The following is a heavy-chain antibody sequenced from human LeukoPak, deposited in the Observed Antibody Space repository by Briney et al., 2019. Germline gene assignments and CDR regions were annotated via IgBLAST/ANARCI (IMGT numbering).Heavy chain of an antibody. D-gene: IGHD6-13*01. CDR3: TRSEYSSSWYAGEKIDY. V-gene: IGHV3-49*04. CDR2: IISKAYGGTT. Sequence: GGALRLSCTAAGFTFCDYAMSWVRRAPGKGVEWVGFIISKAYGGTTEYAASVKGRFTISRDDSKSIAYLQMNSLKTEDTAVYYCTRSEYSSSWYAGEKIDYWGQGTLVTVSS. J-gene: IGHJ4*02. CDR1: GFTFCDYA.